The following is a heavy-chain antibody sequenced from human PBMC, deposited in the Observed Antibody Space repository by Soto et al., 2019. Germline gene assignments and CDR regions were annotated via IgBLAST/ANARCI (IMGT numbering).Heavy chain of an antibody. J-gene: IGHJ4*02. CDR3: ARLVGATVTYDY. Sequence: SETLSLTCTVSGGSISSSSYYWGWIRQPPGKGLEWIGSIYYSGSTYSNPSLKSRVTISVDTSKNQFSLKLSSVTAADTAVYYCARLVGATVTYDYWGQGTLVTVSS. V-gene: IGHV4-39*01. D-gene: IGHD4-17*01. CDR2: IYYSGST. CDR1: GGSISSSSYY.